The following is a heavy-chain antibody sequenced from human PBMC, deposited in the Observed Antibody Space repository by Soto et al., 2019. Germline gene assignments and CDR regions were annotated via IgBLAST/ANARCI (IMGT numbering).Heavy chain of an antibody. CDR1: GFTFSGYA. Sequence: PGGSLRLSCAASGFTFSGYAMSWVRQAPGKGLEWVSAISGSGGSTYYADSVKGRFTISRDNSKNTLYLQMNSLRAEDTAVYYCCRVLTGYSYGYGYYFDYWGQGTLVTVS. CDR2: ISGSGGST. CDR3: CRVLTGYSYGYGYYFDY. D-gene: IGHD5-18*01. J-gene: IGHJ4*02. V-gene: IGHV3-23*01.